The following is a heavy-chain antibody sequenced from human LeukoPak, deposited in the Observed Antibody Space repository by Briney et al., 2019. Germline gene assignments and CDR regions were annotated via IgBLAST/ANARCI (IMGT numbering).Heavy chain of an antibody. CDR2: ISGSGGST. Sequence: GGSLRLSCAASGFTFSSYAMSWVRQAPGKGLEWVSAISGSGGSTYYADSVKGRFTISRDNSKNTLYLQMNSRRAEDTAVYYCAKGIIAARPGFRNWFDPWGQGTLVTVSS. V-gene: IGHV3-23*01. D-gene: IGHD6-6*01. CDR1: GFTFSSYA. CDR3: AKGIIAARPGFRNWFDP. J-gene: IGHJ5*02.